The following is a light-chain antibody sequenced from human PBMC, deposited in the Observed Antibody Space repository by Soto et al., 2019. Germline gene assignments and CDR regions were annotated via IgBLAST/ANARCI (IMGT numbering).Light chain of an antibody. CDR2: GAS. J-gene: IGKJ1*01. CDR3: QQYGSSPTT. V-gene: IGKV3-20*01. CDR1: QSVSSSY. Sequence: IVLTQSPGTLSLSPWERATLSCRASQSVSSSYVAWYQQKPGQAPRLLSYGASSRATGSPDRFSGSGSGTDFTLTISRLEPGDVAVYYCQQYGSSPTTFGQGTKVDIK.